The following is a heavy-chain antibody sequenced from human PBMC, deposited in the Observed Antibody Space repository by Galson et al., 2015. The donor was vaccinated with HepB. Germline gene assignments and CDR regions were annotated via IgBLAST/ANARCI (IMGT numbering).Heavy chain of an antibody. Sequence: AVRVAGEASGFTVSTNYMTWVRQAPGKGLEWVSVIYSGGATYYADSVKGRFTISRDNSKNMLYLQMTSLRAEDTAVYYCVRGNDDVLTGLGFWGQGTLVIVSS. V-gene: IGHV3-53*01. CDR2: IYSGGAT. J-gene: IGHJ4*02. CDR3: VRGNDDVLTGLGF. CDR1: GFTVSTNY. D-gene: IGHD3-9*01.